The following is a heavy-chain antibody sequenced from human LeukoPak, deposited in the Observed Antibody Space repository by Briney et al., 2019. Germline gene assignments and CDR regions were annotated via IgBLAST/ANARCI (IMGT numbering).Heavy chain of an antibody. CDR3: ARELLEGERPFDY. CDR1: GGSISSGGYS. Sequence: SETLSLTCAVSGGSISSGGYSWSWIRQPPGKGLEWIGYIYYSGSTYYNPSLKSRVTISVDTSKSQFSLKLSSVTAADTAVYYCARELLEGERPFDYWGQGTLVTVSS. D-gene: IGHD3-16*01. CDR2: IYYSGST. J-gene: IGHJ4*02. V-gene: IGHV4-30-4*07.